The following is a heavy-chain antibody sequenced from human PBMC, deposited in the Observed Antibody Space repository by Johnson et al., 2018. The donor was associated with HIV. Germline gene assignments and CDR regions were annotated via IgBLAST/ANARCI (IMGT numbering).Heavy chain of an antibody. CDR2: INADGSRT. D-gene: IGHD2/OR15-2a*01. CDR3: VRDEYSFHF. Sequence: MQLVESGGGLIQPGGSLRLSCVVSGFTFSHYWMELVRQAPGEGLVWVSRINADGSRTTYADSVKGRFTISRDNAKNTLYLEMNGLRADDTAVYYCVRDEYSFHFWGRGTSVTVSS. V-gene: IGHV3-74*01. J-gene: IGHJ3*01. CDR1: GFTFSHYW.